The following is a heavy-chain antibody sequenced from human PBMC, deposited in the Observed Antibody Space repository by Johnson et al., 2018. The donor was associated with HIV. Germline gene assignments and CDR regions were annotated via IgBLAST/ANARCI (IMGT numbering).Heavy chain of an antibody. Sequence: VQLVESGGGVVQPGGSLRLSCAASGFTFDDYGMSWVRQAPGKGLEWVSGINWNGGSTGYADSVKGRFTISRDNVKNSLYLQMNSLRVEETALYYCATTRLSTGWYAFDIWGQGTMVTVSS. V-gene: IGHV3-20*04. CDR1: GFTFDDYG. J-gene: IGHJ3*02. D-gene: IGHD6-19*01. CDR2: INWNGGST. CDR3: ATTRLSTGWYAFDI.